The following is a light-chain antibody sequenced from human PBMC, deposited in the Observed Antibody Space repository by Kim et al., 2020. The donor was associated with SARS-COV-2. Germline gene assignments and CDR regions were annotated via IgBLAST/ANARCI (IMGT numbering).Light chain of an antibody. CDR2: GAS. Sequence: YHVERAPLSCRPSQSVSSNLAWYPQNPGQAPRRLIYGASTRATGIPARFSGSGSGTEFTLTISSLQSEDFAVYYCQQYNNWLALTFGGGTKVDIK. J-gene: IGKJ4*01. CDR1: QSVSSN. V-gene: IGKV3-15*01. CDR3: QQYNNWLALT.